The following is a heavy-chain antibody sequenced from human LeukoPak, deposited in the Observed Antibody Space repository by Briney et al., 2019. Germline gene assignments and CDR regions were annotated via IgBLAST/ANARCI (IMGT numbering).Heavy chain of an antibody. J-gene: IGHJ6*04. CDR3: AREGNSGYDLDYYYGMDV. D-gene: IGHD5-12*01. CDR1: GFTFSNAW. Sequence: GGSLRLSCAASGFTFSNAWMSWVRQAPGKGLEWVSYISSSGSTIYYADSVKGRFTISRDNAKNSLYLQMNSLRAEDTVVYYCAREGNSGYDLDYYYGMDVWGKGTTVTVSS. CDR2: ISSSGSTI. V-gene: IGHV3-11*04.